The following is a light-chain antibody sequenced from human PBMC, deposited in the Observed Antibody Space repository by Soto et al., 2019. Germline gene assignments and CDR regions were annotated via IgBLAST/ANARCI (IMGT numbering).Light chain of an antibody. Sequence: DIVLPQSPDSLAVSRGERSTIHCNSSQSVLYSSNNNNYLAWYQQRPGQPPQLLIYWASTRESGVPDRFSGSGSGTDFTLTISSLQAEDVAVYYCQQYYDTPLTFGGGTKVDIK. J-gene: IGKJ4*01. CDR1: QSVLYSSNNNNY. V-gene: IGKV4-1*01. CDR3: QQYYDTPLT. CDR2: WAS.